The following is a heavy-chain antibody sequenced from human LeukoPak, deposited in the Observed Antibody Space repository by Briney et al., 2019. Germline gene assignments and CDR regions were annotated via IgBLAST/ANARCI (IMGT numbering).Heavy chain of an antibody. CDR3: ARDNNPFDY. Sequence: PGGSLRLSCAASGIYDMSWVRQAPGKGLEWVSLIYNDGKTFYADSVKGRFTISRDNSNNMVYLQMNSLRAEDTAVYYCARDNNPFDYWGQGTLVTVSS. CDR1: GIYD. CDR2: IYNDGKT. V-gene: IGHV3-53*01. D-gene: IGHD1-14*01. J-gene: IGHJ4*02.